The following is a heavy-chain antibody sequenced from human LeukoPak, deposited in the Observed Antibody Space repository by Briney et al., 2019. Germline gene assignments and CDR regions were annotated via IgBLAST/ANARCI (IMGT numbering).Heavy chain of an antibody. D-gene: IGHD2-15*01. CDR3: ARDASGFCSGGSCGGWFDP. CDR1: GGSISSYY. J-gene: IGHJ5*02. Sequence: PSETLSLTCTVSGGSISSYYWSWIRQPAGKGLEWIGRIYTSGSTNYNLSLKSRVTMSVDTSKNQFSLKLSSVTAADTAVYYCARDASGFCSGGSCGGWFDPWGQGTLVTVS. CDR2: IYTSGST. V-gene: IGHV4-4*07.